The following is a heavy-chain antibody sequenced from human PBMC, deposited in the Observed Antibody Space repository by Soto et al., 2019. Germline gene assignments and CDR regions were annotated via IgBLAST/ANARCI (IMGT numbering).Heavy chain of an antibody. CDR1: GGTFSSYA. D-gene: IGHD2-15*01. Sequence: QVQLVQSGAEVKKPGSSVKVSCKASGGTFSSYAISWVRQAPGQGLEWMGGIIPIFGTANYAQKFQGRVTITADESTSIAYMVPSRLRSEDTAVYYCARESRYCSGGSCYFLPGIDYWGPGTLVTVSS. CDR2: IIPIFGTA. CDR3: ARESRYCSGGSCYFLPGIDY. V-gene: IGHV1-69*12. J-gene: IGHJ4*02.